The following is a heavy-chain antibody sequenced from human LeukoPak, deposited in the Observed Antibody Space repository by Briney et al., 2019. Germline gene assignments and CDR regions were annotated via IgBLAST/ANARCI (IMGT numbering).Heavy chain of an antibody. CDR2: FFSGGNR. CDR3: ATDHLIYNGGWYGKTY. D-gene: IGHD6-19*01. J-gene: IGHJ4*02. Sequence: GGSLRLSCAGSGFTVSSNYMTWVRQAPGKGLEWVSIFFSGGNRNYADSVKGRFTISRDNSKNTVYLLMNNLRPEDTAVYYCATDHLIYNGGWYGKTYWGQGTLVTVSS. V-gene: IGHV3-66*02. CDR1: GFTVSSNY.